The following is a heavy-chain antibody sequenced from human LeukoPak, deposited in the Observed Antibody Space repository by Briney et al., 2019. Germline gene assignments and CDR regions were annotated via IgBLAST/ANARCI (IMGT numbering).Heavy chain of an antibody. CDR3: TRESGAFSPFGF. Sequence: TPSGTLSLTCAVPGGSIITTRWSWVRQPPGKGLEWIGEVHLNGATHYNPSLGSRVSMSIDKSKNHMSLKLTSVTAADTAIYYCTRESGAFSPFGFWGQGTLVTVSS. CDR1: GGSIITTR. V-gene: IGHV4-4*02. D-gene: IGHD1-26*01. J-gene: IGHJ4*02. CDR2: VHLNGAT.